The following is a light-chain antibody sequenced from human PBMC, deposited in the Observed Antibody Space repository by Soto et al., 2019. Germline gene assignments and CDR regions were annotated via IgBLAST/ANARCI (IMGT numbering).Light chain of an antibody. CDR3: QQRSNWPTT. J-gene: IGKJ5*01. CDR2: GAS. CDR1: QTISTH. Sequence: DIVLTQSPATLSLSPGERATLSCRASQTISTHLAWYQQKPGQAPRLLIYGASYRATGLPARISGSGSGTDFTLTISGLEPEDCAVYYCQQRSNWPTTFGQGTLLEIK. V-gene: IGKV3-11*01.